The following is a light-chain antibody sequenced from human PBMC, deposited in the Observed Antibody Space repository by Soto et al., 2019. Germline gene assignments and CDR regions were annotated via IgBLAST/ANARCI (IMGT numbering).Light chain of an antibody. V-gene: IGLV2-23*02. Sequence: QSVLTQPASVSGSPGQSIAIACTGTSSDVGRYDRVYWYQQHPGKAPTLMIYEVNKRPSGVSNRFSGSKSGNTASLTISGLQAEDEADYYCCSSIGGPNGVFGGGTKLTVL. CDR3: CSSIGGPNGV. CDR1: SSDVGRYDR. CDR2: EVN. J-gene: IGLJ3*02.